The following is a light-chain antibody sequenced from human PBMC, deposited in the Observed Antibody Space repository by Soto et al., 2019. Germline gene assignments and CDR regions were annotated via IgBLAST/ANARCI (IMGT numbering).Light chain of an antibody. CDR2: AAS. Sequence: DIQLTQSPSFLSASVGDRVTITCRASQGISSYLAWYQQKPGTAPQLLIYAASTLQSGVPSRFSGSGSGTEFTLTISSLQPEDFATYYCQKLHSNPYTFGQGTKVDIK. CDR3: QKLHSNPYT. J-gene: IGKJ2*01. V-gene: IGKV1-9*01. CDR1: QGISSY.